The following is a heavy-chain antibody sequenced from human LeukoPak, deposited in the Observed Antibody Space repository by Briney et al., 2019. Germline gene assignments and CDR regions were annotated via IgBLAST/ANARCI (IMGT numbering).Heavy chain of an antibody. CDR3: ARNSRIGAFDI. Sequence: SETLSLTCTVSGGSISSGGYYWSWIRQHPGKGLEWIGYIYYSGSTYYNPSLKSRVTISVDTSKNQFSLKLSSVTAADTAVYYCARNSRIGAFDIWGQGAMVTVSS. CDR1: GGSISSGGYY. V-gene: IGHV4-31*03. CDR2: IYYSGST. J-gene: IGHJ3*02. D-gene: IGHD2-15*01.